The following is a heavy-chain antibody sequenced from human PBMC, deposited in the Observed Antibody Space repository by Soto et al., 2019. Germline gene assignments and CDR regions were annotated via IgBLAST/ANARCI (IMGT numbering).Heavy chain of an antibody. J-gene: IGHJ4*02. CDR2: SSATGAGT. D-gene: IGHD1-7*01. V-gene: IGHV3-23*01. CDR3: AKDRRAGGNYGFYSDF. Sequence: PGGSLSLSCAASGFTFSSYSMNWVRQAPGKGLEWVSFSSATGAGTYYADSVKGRFTISRDNSKNTLYLQMTSLRADDTAVYYCAKDRRAGGNYGFYSDFWGQGALVTVSS. CDR1: GFTFSSYS.